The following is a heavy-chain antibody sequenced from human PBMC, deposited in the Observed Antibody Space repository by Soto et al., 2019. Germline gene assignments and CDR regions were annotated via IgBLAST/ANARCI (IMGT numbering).Heavy chain of an antibody. J-gene: IGHJ6*02. CDR2: MNPNSGNT. Sequence: ASVKVSCKASGYTFTSYDINWVRQATGQGLEWMGWMNPNSGNTGYAQKFQGRVTMTRNTSISTAYMELSSLRSEDTAVYCCARMVRITVAGNYYYGMDVWGQGTTVTVSS. V-gene: IGHV1-8*01. CDR1: GYTFTSYD. CDR3: ARMVRITVAGNYYYGMDV. D-gene: IGHD6-19*01.